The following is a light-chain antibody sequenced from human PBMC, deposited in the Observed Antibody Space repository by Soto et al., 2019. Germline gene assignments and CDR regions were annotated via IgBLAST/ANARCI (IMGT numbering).Light chain of an antibody. CDR2: NAA. CDR1: QRIDTS. V-gene: IGKV3-15*01. Sequence: EIVMTQSPATLSVSPGERATLSCRASQRIDTSLAWYQQRPGQAPRLLLYNAATRATGIPGRFSGRGFGTELTVTISSLQSEDFALYYCQQYYKWPPFTFGPGTKVDI. J-gene: IGKJ3*01. CDR3: QQYYKWPPFT.